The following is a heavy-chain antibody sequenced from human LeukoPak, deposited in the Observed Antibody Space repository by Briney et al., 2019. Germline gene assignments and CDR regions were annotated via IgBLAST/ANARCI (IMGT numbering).Heavy chain of an antibody. J-gene: IGHJ3*02. V-gene: IGHV1-2*02. D-gene: IGHD3-22*01. CDR1: GYTFTGYY. CDR3: ARVIMTLIVVVTPGPFDI. CDR2: INPNSGGT. Sequence: RWASVKVSCKASGYTFTGYYMHWVRQAPGQGLEWMGWINPNSGGTNYAQKFQGRVTMTTDTSTSTAYMELRSLRSDDTAVYYCARVIMTLIVVVTPGPFDIWGQGTVVTVSS.